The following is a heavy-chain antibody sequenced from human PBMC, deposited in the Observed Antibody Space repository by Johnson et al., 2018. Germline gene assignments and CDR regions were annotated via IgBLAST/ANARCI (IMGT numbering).Heavy chain of an antibody. J-gene: IGHJ6*02. CDR1: GFTFSTYW. CDR3: AVEAPYYYYGLDV. D-gene: IGHD1-1*01. V-gene: IGHV3-74*01. Sequence: VQLQESGGGLVQPGGSLRLSCAASGFTFSTYWMHWVRQAPGKGLVWVSRINSDGSSPNYADSVKGRFTISRDNAKNTLYLQMNSLRAEDTAVYYCAVEAPYYYYGLDVWGQGTTVTVSS. CDR2: INSDGSSP.